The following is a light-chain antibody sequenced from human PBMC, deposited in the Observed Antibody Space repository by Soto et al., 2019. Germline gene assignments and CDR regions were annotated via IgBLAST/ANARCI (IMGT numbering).Light chain of an antibody. CDR1: QSFRGL. CDR3: QQYNNWPPTWT. CDR2: DAY. Sequence: EVVLTQSPVTLSLSPGERATLSCRSSQSFRGLLAWYQQKPGQAPRLLIYDAYNRATGIPPRFSGSGSGTDFTLTITSLQSEDFAVYYCQQYNNWPPTWTFGQGTKVDIK. J-gene: IGKJ1*01. V-gene: IGKV3-11*01.